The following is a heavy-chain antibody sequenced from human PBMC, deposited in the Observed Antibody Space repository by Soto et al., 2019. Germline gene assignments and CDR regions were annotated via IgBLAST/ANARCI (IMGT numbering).Heavy chain of an antibody. J-gene: IGHJ4*02. V-gene: IGHV3-30*18. CDR1: GFTFSSYG. CDR3: AKDQSFAVAGPHDY. CDR2: ISYDGSNK. Sequence: GGSLRLSCAASGFTFSSYGMHWVRQAPGKGLEWVAVISYDGSNKYYADSVKGRFTISRDNSKNTLYLQMNSLRAEDTAVYYCAKDQSFAVAGPHDYWGQGTLVTVSS. D-gene: IGHD6-19*01.